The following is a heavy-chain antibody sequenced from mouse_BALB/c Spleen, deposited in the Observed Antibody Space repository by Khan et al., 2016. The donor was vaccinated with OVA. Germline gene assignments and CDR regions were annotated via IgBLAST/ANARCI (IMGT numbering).Heavy chain of an antibody. CDR1: GYTFTDYN. CDR3: ARWNYRSNYWCCDV. J-gene: IGHJ1*01. CDR2: IYPYNDGT. Sequence: EVELVESGPELVKPGASVKISCKASGYTFTDYNMHWVKQSPGKSLELIGSIYPYNDGTVYHYKFKTKVTFTVDNSSSTPYLELRSLTSEDSAVYYCARWNYRSNYWCCDVWGAGTTVTVSS. D-gene: IGHD1-1*01. V-gene: IGHV1S29*02.